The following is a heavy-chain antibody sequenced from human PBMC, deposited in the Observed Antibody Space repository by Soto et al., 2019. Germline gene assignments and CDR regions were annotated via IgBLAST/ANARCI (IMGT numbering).Heavy chain of an antibody. J-gene: IGHJ3*02. V-gene: IGHV3-21*01. CDR3: ARGVNDAFDI. CDR1: GFPFSSFS. CDR2: ISSLSTYV. Sequence: VQLVESGGGLVKPGGSLRLSCAASGFPFSSFSMNWVRQAPGKGLEWVSSISSLSTYVFYADSVKGRFTISRDDAKDSLFLQMYSLRAEDTAVYYCARGVNDAFDIWGQGTMVTVSP.